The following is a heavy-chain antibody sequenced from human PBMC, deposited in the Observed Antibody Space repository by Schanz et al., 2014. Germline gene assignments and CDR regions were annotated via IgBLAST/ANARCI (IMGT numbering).Heavy chain of an antibody. CDR2: ISYDGSKK. J-gene: IGHJ5*02. Sequence: VHLVESGGGLVQPGGSLRLSCGSSGFTFSPYWMHWVRQAPGKGLEWVGVISYDGSKKSYADSVKGRFTISRDNSKNTLYLQMNSLRPEDTAVYYCARGRVLESWGQGTLVTVSS. V-gene: IGHV3-33*08. D-gene: IGHD1-1*01. CDR1: GFTFSPYW. CDR3: ARGRVLES.